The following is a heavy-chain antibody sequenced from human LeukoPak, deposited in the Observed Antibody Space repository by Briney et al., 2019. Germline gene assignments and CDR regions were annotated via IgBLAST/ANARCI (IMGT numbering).Heavy chain of an antibody. D-gene: IGHD1-1*01. CDR3: AREGTAGTNLNWFDP. Sequence: PSETLSLTCTVXGXXXXXXXXXXXXXPXXXXLXXXXXIXYSXXTNXXPSLKXRVTIXVDTSKNQFSLKLSSVTAADTAVYYCAREGTAGTNLNWFDPWGQGTLVTVSS. CDR2: IXYSXXT. CDR1: GXXXXXXX. J-gene: IGHJ5*02. V-gene: IGHV4-59*01.